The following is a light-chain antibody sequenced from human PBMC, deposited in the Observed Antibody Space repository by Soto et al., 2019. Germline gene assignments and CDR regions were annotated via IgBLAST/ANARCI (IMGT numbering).Light chain of an antibody. Sequence: QCVLTQPPSVCGAPGQRVTISCSRSISDIGSGYNVHWYQQLPGTAPKLLIYDNNNRPSGVPDRFSGSKSGTSASLAITWLQAEDEADYYCQSYGTSGVVFGGGTQLTV. CDR1: ISDIGSGYN. CDR2: DNN. CDR3: QSYGTSGVV. J-gene: IGLJ2*01. V-gene: IGLV1-40*01.